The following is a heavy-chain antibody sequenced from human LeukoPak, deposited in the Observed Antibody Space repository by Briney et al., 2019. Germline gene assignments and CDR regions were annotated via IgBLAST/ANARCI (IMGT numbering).Heavy chain of an antibody. V-gene: IGHV1-69*01. J-gene: IGHJ6*02. Sequence: SVKVSFTASGGTFSSYAISWVRQAPGQGLEWMGGIIPIFGTANYAQKFQGRVTITADESTSTAYMELSSLRSEDTAVYYCARDRSYVPAAKSLYYYYYGMDVWGQGTTVTVSS. CDR3: ARDRSYVPAAKSLYYYYYGMDV. CDR1: GGTFSSYA. D-gene: IGHD2-2*01. CDR2: IIPIFGTA.